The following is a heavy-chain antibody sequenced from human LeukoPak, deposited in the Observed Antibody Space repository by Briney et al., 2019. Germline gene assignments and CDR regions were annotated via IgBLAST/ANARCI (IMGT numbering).Heavy chain of an antibody. CDR3: ASIRYFDWLLRVSIDY. CDR1: GYSISSGYY. J-gene: IGHJ4*02. Sequence: PSETLSLTCTVSGYSISSGYYWGWIRQPPGKGLEWIGSIYHSGSTYYNPSLKSRVTISVDTSKSQFSLKLSSVTAADTAVYYCASIRYFDWLLRVSIDYWGQGTLVTVSS. CDR2: IYHSGST. D-gene: IGHD3-9*01. V-gene: IGHV4-38-2*02.